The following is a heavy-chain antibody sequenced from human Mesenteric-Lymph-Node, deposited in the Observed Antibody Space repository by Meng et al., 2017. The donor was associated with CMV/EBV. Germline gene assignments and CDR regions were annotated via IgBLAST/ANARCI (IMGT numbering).Heavy chain of an antibody. V-gene: IGHV3-21*04. CDR1: GFTFSNYS. CDR3: AKDRPIEFCSSTSCYTAFDY. CDR2: ISRSSNFI. D-gene: IGHD2-2*02. Sequence: GESLKISCAASGFTFSNYSMNWVRQAPGKGLEWVSYISRSSNFIHYADSVKGRFTVSRDNARNLVYLQMSSLRAEDTAVYYCAKDRPIEFCSSTSCYTAFDYWGQGTLVTVSS. J-gene: IGHJ4*02.